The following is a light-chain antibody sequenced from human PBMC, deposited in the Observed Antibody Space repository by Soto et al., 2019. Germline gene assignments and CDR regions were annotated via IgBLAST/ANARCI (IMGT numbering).Light chain of an antibody. CDR3: SSYGGSNNLV. CDR1: SSDVGGYKF. V-gene: IGLV2-8*01. J-gene: IGLJ2*01. CDR2: EVN. Sequence: QSALTQPASVSASPGQSITISCTGTSSDVGGYKFVSWYQHHPGKAPKLMIYEVNNRPSGVLDRFSGSKSGNTASLTVSGLQAEDEADYYCSSYGGSNNLVFGGGTKLTVL.